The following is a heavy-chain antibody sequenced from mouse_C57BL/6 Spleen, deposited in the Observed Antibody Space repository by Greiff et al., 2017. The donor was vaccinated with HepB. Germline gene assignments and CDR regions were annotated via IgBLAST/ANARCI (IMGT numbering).Heavy chain of an antibody. CDR1: GYAFSSSW. Sequence: QVQLQQSGPELVKPGASVKISCKASGYAFSSSWMNWVKQRPGKGLEWIGRIYPGDGDTNYSGKFKGKATLTADKSSSTAYMQLSSLTSEDSAVYFCARWGSYWYFDVWGTGTTVTVSS. CDR2: IYPGDGDT. J-gene: IGHJ1*03. V-gene: IGHV1-82*01. CDR3: ARWGSYWYFDV.